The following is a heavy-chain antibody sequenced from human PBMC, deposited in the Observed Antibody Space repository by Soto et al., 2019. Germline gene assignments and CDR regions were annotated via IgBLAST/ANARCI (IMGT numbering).Heavy chain of an antibody. J-gene: IGHJ6*02. CDR1: GGSISSYY. CDR3: ARDPGYYYSLDV. D-gene: IGHD3-10*01. CDR2: IYYSGST. Sequence: SETLSLTCTVSGGSISSYYWSWIRQPPGKGLEWIGYIYYSGSTNYNPSLKSRVTISVDTSKNQFSLKLSSVTAADTAVYYCARDPGYYYSLDVWGQGTTVTVSS. V-gene: IGHV4-59*01.